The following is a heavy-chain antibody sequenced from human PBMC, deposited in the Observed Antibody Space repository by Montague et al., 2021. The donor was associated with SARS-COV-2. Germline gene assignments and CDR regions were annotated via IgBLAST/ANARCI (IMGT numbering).Heavy chain of an antibody. J-gene: IGHJ5*02. V-gene: IGHV5-10-1*01. CDR3: ARHGGDILTGYYKFWWFDP. CDR1: GYSFTSYW. D-gene: IGHD3-9*01. CDR2: IDPSDSYT. Sequence: SGAEVKKPGESLRISCKGSGYSFTSYWISWVRQMPGKGLEWMGRIDPSDSYTNYSPSFQGHVTISADKSISTAYLQWSSLKASDTAMYYCARHGGDILTGYYKFWWFDPWGQGTLVTVSS.